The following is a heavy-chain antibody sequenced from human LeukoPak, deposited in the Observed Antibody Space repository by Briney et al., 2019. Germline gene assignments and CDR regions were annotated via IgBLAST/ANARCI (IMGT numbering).Heavy chain of an antibody. CDR3: ARVSGSYVFDY. CDR2: ITGSTSFT. V-gene: IGHV3-11*05. D-gene: IGHD1-26*01. CDR1: GFTFSDYY. J-gene: IGHJ4*02. Sequence: GGSLRLSCAASGFTFSDYYMSWIRQAPGEGLEWVSYITGSTSFTNYADSVKGRFTISRGNAKNSLYLQINSLRAEDTAVYYCARVSGSYVFDYWGQGALVTVSS.